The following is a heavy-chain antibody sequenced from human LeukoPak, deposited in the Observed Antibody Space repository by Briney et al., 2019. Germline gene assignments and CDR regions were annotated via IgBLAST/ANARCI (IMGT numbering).Heavy chain of an antibody. CDR1: GGSFSGYY. J-gene: IGHJ4*02. CDR2: INHSGST. D-gene: IGHD2-21*02. CDR3: ATPSRDCGGDCYLDY. V-gene: IGHV4-34*01. Sequence: SETLSLTCAVYGGSFSGYYWSWIRRPPGKGLEWIGEINHSGSTNYNPSLKSRVTISVDTSKNQFSLKLSSVTAADTAVYYCATPSRDCGGDCYLDYWGQGTLVTVSS.